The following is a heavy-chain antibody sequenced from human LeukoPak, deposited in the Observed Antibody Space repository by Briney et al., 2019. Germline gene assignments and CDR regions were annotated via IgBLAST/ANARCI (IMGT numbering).Heavy chain of an antibody. CDR1: GFTFDDYA. J-gene: IGHJ4*02. Sequence: SLRLSCAASGFTFDDYAMHWVRQAPGKGLEWVSGISWNGGSIVYADSVKGRFTISRDNAKNSLYLQMNSLRAEDTALYYCAKDENRIAAAGTAVDYWGQGTLVTVSS. CDR2: ISWNGGSI. V-gene: IGHV3-9*01. D-gene: IGHD6-13*01. CDR3: AKDENRIAAAGTAVDY.